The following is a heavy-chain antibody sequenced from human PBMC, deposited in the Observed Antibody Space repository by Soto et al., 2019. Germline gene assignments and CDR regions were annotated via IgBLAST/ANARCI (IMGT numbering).Heavy chain of an antibody. J-gene: IGHJ5*02. CDR1: GFTFSSYS. D-gene: IGHD2-21*02. CDR3: ATYYCGGDCHES. CDR2: ISSSSSTL. Sequence: EVQLVESGGGLVQPGGSLRLSCAASGFTFSSYSMNWVLQAPWKGLYWVSYISSSSSTLYYADSVKGRFTISRDNAKHSLYLQMNSLRAEDTAVYYCATYYCGGDCHESWGQGTLVTVSS. V-gene: IGHV3-48*01.